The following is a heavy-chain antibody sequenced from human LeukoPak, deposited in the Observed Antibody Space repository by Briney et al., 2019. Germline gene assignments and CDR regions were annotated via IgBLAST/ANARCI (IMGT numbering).Heavy chain of an antibody. J-gene: IGHJ4*02. Sequence: SETLSLTCTVSGYSISSGYYWGWIRQPPGKGLEWIGSIYYSGTTYYNPSLKSRVTISVDTSKNQFSLKLSSVTAADTAVYYCARRGGKRYFDYWGQGTLVTVSS. D-gene: IGHD4-23*01. CDR1: GYSISSGYY. CDR2: IYYSGTT. V-gene: IGHV4-38-2*02. CDR3: ARRGGKRYFDY.